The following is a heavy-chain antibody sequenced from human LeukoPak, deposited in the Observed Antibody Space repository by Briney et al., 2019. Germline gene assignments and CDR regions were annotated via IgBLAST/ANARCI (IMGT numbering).Heavy chain of an antibody. CDR2: IGGDGRT. D-gene: IGHD2-8*02. J-gene: IGHJ4*02. V-gene: IGHV3-23*01. Sequence: GGSLRLSCAASGFTVSTNAMSWVRQAPGRGLEWVSGIGGDGRTHYADSVRGRFSIFRDNSKNTVYLQMNSLRDDDTAVYHCAKDLSWWAAVDFWGQGMLVTVSS. CDR1: GFTVSTNA. CDR3: AKDLSWWAAVDF.